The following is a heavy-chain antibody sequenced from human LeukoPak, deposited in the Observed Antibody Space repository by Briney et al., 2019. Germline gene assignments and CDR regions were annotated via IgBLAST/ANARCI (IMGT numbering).Heavy chain of an antibody. Sequence: GGSLRLSCSASGFTFSSYAMHWVRQAPGKGLEYVSAISSNGGSTYYADSVKGRFTISRDNSKNTLYLQMGSLRAEDMAVYYCARGVLARGSSGWYFDYWGQGTLVTVSS. CDR1: GFTFSSYA. D-gene: IGHD6-19*01. V-gene: IGHV3-64*02. CDR2: ISSNGGST. CDR3: ARGVLARGSSGWYFDY. J-gene: IGHJ4*02.